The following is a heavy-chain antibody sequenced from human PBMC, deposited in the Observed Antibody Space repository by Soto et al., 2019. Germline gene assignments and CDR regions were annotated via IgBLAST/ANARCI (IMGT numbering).Heavy chain of an antibody. CDR2: IWYDGSNK. CDR1: GFTFSSYG. D-gene: IGHD3-22*01. V-gene: IGHV3-33*06. CDR3: AKTLYYYDSSGYQ. Sequence: PGGSLRLSCAASGFTFSSYGIHWVRQAPGKGLEWVAVIWYDGSNKYYADSVKGRFTISRDNSKNTLYLQMNSLRAEDTAVYYCAKTLYYYDSSGYQWGQGTLVTVSS. J-gene: IGHJ4*02.